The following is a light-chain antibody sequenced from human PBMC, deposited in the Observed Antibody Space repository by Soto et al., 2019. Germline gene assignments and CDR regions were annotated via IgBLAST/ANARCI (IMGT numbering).Light chain of an antibody. CDR1: SDIGNYNL. CDR2: AVT. Sequence: QSVVTQPASVSGSPGQSVTISCSGSDIGNYNLVSWYQHLPGRAPKLLIFAVTMRPSGISDRFSGSKSASTASLTISGRQAEDEGDYYCASYAGSRTYVFGSGTKVTVL. J-gene: IGLJ1*01. V-gene: IGLV2-23*02. CDR3: ASYAGSRTYV.